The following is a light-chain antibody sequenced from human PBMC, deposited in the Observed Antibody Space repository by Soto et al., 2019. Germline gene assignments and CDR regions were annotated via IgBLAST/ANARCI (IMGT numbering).Light chain of an antibody. J-gene: IGLJ2*01. CDR2: GNS. CDR1: SSNIGAGYD. Sequence: QSVLTQPPSVSGAPGQRVTISCTGSSSNIGAGYDVHWYQQLPGTAPKLLIYGNSNRPSGVPDRFSDSKSGTSASLAITGLQAEDEADYYCQFYDSSLSGYVVFGGGTKLTVL. CDR3: QFYDSSLSGYVV. V-gene: IGLV1-40*01.